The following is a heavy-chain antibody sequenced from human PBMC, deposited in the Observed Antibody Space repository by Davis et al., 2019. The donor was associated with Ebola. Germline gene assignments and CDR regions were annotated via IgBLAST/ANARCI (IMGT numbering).Heavy chain of an antibody. D-gene: IGHD2-2*01. V-gene: IGHV1-2*06. J-gene: IGHJ4*02. Sequence: ASVKVSCKASGYRFTGYYIHWVRQAPGQGLEWMGRINPSNGGTNYAQKFQGRVTMTRDTSISTVYLELSSLRSDDTAIYYCSRGEDCTSTSCETYWGQGTLVTVSS. CDR3: SRGEDCTSTSCETY. CDR1: GYRFTGYY. CDR2: INPSNGGT.